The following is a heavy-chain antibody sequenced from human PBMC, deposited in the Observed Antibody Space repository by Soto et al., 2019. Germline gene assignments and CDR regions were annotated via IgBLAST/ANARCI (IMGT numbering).Heavy chain of an antibody. CDR1: GSSISGHY. Sequence: SETLSLACTVSGSSISGHYWIWIRQSPGKRREWIGYICYSGSTNYNPSLKSRVTLSVDTSKNQFSLRLSSVTAADTAVYYCARVGSSGWSPDYWGQGTLVTVSS. CDR2: ICYSGST. V-gene: IGHV4-59*11. J-gene: IGHJ4*02. D-gene: IGHD6-19*01. CDR3: ARVGSSGWSPDY.